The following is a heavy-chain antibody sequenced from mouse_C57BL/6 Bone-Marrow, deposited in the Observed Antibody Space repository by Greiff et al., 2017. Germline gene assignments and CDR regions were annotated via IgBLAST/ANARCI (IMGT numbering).Heavy chain of an antibody. CDR2: FSDGGSYT. CDR1: GFTFSSYA. D-gene: IGHD2-3*01. CDR3: ARDNGYYVFDD. V-gene: IGHV5-4*01. Sequence: EVKLVESGGGLVQPGGSLKLSCAASGFTFSSYAMSSVRQTPEKRLEWVATFSDGGSYTYYPDNVKGRFTISRDNAKNNLYLQMSHLKSEDTAMYYCARDNGYYVFDDWGQGTTLTVSS. J-gene: IGHJ2*01.